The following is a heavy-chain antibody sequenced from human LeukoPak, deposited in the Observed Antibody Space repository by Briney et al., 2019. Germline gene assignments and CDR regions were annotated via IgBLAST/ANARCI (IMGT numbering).Heavy chain of an antibody. J-gene: IGHJ6*02. CDR2: ISYDGSNK. Sequence: HPGGSPRLSWAASGFTFSSYGMHWVRRAPGKGLEWVAVISYDGSNKYYADSVKGRFTISRDNSKNTLYLQMNSLRAEDTAVYYCASPRRAYYDFWSGYSSGDYYGMDVWGQGTTVTVSS. D-gene: IGHD3-3*01. CDR3: ASPRRAYYDFWSGYSSGDYYGMDV. V-gene: IGHV3-30*03. CDR1: GFTFSSYG.